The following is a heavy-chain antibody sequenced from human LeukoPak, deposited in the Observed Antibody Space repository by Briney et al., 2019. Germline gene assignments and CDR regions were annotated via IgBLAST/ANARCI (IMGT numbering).Heavy chain of an antibody. CDR3: ARGNLPIVVVVAATQWFDY. Sequence: SETLSLTCTVSGGSISSGDYYWSWIRQPPGKGLEWIGYIYYSGSTYYNPSLKSRVTISVDASKNQFSLKLSSVTAADTAVYYCARGNLPIVVVVAATQWFDYWGQGTLVTVSS. V-gene: IGHV4-30-4*08. CDR2: IYYSGST. J-gene: IGHJ4*02. D-gene: IGHD2-15*01. CDR1: GGSISSGDYY.